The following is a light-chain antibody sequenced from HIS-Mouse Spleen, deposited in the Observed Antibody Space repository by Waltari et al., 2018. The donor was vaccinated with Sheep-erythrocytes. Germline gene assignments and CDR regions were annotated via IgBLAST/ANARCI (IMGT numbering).Light chain of an antibody. CDR3: CSYAGSYNHV. V-gene: IGLV2-11*01. Sequence: QSALTQPLSVSGSPGQSVTISCTGTSSDVGGYNYVPWYQQHPGKAPKLMIYDVSKRPSGVPDRFSGSKSGNTASLTISGLQAEDEADYYCCSYAGSYNHVFATGTKVTVL. CDR2: DVS. CDR1: SSDVGGYNY. J-gene: IGLJ1*01.